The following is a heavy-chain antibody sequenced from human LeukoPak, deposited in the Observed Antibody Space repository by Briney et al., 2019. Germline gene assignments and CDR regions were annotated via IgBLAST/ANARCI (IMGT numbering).Heavy chain of an antibody. Sequence: GTSLRLSCAASGFTFSSYDMYWVRQAPGKGLEWVAIISSDGNIKYYADSVKGRFTISRDNSVDTLYLQMNGLSAEDTAMYYCAKAWGYYASGTYYNRIPDPWGRGTLVTVSS. D-gene: IGHD3-10*01. V-gene: IGHV3-30*18. CDR3: AKAWGYYASGTYYNRIPDP. CDR2: ISSDGNIK. J-gene: IGHJ5*02. CDR1: GFTFSSYD.